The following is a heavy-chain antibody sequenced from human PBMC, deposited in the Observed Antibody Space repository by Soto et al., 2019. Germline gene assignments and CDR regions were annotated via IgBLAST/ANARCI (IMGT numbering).Heavy chain of an antibody. D-gene: IGHD6-13*01. CDR1: EGTFNSYA. Sequence: QAQVVQSGAEVRKPGSSVKLSCKASEGTFNSYAIACVRQAPGQGLEWMGGIIPYYNTLNYAQKFQDRVTITADDSTNTVYLELSSLRSYDTAVYFCASGASSWYPYFFDAWAKGTLVTVSS. J-gene: IGHJ4*02. CDR2: IIPYYNTL. V-gene: IGHV1-69*01. CDR3: ASGASSWYPYFFDA.